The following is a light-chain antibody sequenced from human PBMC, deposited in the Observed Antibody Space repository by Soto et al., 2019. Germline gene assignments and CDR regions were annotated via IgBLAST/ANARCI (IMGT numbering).Light chain of an antibody. CDR2: GAS. Sequence: EIVLTQSPGTLSMSPGERATLSCRASQSVSSSYFAWYQQKPGQAPRLLIYGASSMATGIPDRFSGSGSGTEFTLTISRLEPEDFAVYYCQQYGTSPRTFGQGTKVEIK. J-gene: IGKJ1*01. CDR1: QSVSSSY. CDR3: QQYGTSPRT. V-gene: IGKV3-20*01.